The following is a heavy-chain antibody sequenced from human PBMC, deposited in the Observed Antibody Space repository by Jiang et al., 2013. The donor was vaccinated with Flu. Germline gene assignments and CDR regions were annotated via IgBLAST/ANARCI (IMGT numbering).Heavy chain of an antibody. J-gene: IGHJ3*01. D-gene: IGHD4-17*01. Sequence: MHWVRPTASRQGGVEWLAVIWRDGSNYADFVKGRFTISRDNSKNTLYLQMNSLRDEDTGVYYCARDYFGDPIFDLWGQGTMVTVSS. CDR2: IWRDGSN. V-gene: IGHV3-33*01. CDR3: ARDYFGDPIFDL.